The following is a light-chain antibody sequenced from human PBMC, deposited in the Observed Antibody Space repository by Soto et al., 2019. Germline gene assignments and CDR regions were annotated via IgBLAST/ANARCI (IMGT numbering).Light chain of an antibody. Sequence: EIVLTQSPATLSLSPGERATLSCRASQSVSSYLAGYQQKPGQAPRLLIYDASNRATGIPARFSGSGSGTDFTLTISSLEPEDFAVYYCQQRSNWPPPITFGQGTRLEIK. CDR2: DAS. V-gene: IGKV3-11*01. CDR1: QSVSSY. J-gene: IGKJ5*01. CDR3: QQRSNWPPPIT.